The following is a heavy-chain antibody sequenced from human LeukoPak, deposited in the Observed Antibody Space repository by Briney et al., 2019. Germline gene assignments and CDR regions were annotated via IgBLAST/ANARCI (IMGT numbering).Heavy chain of an antibody. CDR1: GFTFGDYV. J-gene: IGHJ3*02. CDR2: IRSKVYGGTT. D-gene: IGHD3-22*01. Sequence: SLGLSCTASGFTFGDYVMSWVRQAPGKGLEWVGFIRSKVYGGTTKHPASVKCRFTISRDDSRSIAYLQMNSLKTEDTAVYYCTRRYNYDSSGYYYVRDAFDIWGQGTMVTVSS. CDR3: TRRYNYDSSGYYYVRDAFDI. V-gene: IGHV3-49*04.